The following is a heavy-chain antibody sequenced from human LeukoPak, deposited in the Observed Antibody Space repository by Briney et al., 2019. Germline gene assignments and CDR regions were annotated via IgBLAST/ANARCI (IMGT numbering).Heavy chain of an antibody. CDR2: IKQDGSEK. CDR3: ARARGGYSSSWLDY. Sequence: PGGSLRLSCAASGFTFNIYWMSWVRQAPGKGLEWVANIKQDGSEKYYVDSVKGRFTISRDNAKNSLYLQMNSLRAEDTAIYYCARARGGYSSSWLDYWGQGTLVTVSS. J-gene: IGHJ4*02. D-gene: IGHD6-13*01. CDR1: GFTFNIYW. V-gene: IGHV3-7*01.